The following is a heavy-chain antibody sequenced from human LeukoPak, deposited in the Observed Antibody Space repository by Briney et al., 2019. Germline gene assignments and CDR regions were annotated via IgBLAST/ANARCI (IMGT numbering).Heavy chain of an antibody. CDR2: ISGSGGST. V-gene: IGHV3-23*01. J-gene: IGHJ4*02. Sequence: GGSLRLSCAASGFTFSSYAMSWVRQAPGKGLEWVSAISGSGGSTYYADSVKGRFTISRDNSKNTLYLQMNSLRAEDTAVYYCAKAIAGNPHSMSDYWGQGTLVTVSS. D-gene: IGHD6-13*01. CDR3: AKAIAGNPHSMSDY. CDR1: GFTFSSYA.